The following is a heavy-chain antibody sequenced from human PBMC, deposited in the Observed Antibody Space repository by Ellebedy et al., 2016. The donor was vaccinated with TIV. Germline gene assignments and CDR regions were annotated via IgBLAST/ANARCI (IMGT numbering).Heavy chain of an antibody. Sequence: SETLSLTCAVYGGSFSGYSWSWIRQSPGKGLEWIGEIDHSGSTNYNPSLKSRVTISVDTSKNQFSLKLSSVTAADTAVYYCARGVSSWGQGTLVTVSS. D-gene: IGHD5/OR15-5a*01. CDR2: IDHSGST. CDR1: GGSFSGYS. CDR3: ARGVSS. J-gene: IGHJ4*02. V-gene: IGHV4-34*01.